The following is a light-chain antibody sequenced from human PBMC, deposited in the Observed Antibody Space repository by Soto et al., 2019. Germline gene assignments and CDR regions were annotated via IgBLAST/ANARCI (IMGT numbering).Light chain of an antibody. CDR2: GAS. Sequence: EVGMTKYKATLSLSPGERATLSCRASQSVSSSYLAWYQQKPGQAPRLLIYGASSRATGIPDRFSGSGSGTDFTLTISRLEPEDFAVYYCQQYGSSPGTFGQGTKVDIK. J-gene: IGKJ1*01. CDR1: QSVSSSY. CDR3: QQYGSSPGT. V-gene: IGKV3-20*01.